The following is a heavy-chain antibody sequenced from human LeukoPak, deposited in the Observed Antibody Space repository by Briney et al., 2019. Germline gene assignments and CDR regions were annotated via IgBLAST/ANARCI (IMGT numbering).Heavy chain of an antibody. J-gene: IGHJ4*02. D-gene: IGHD3-10*01. Sequence: SQTLSLTCTVSGVSISSGGYYWSWIRQHPGKGLEWIGYIYYSWSAYYNPSLKSRVTISVDTSENQFSLKLSSVTAADTAVYYCARVNYGSATKEDYWGQGTLVTVSS. CDR1: GVSISSGGYY. CDR3: ARVNYGSATKEDY. CDR2: IYYSWSA. V-gene: IGHV4-31*03.